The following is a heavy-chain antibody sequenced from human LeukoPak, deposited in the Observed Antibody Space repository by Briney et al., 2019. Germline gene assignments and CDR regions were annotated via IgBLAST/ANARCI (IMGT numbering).Heavy chain of an antibody. CDR2: IDPSVGST. CDR3: GMEHHDSSDDYYFAY. Sequence: GASVKLSCKASGYSFTSYHMHWVRQDPGHGLEWMGIIDPSVGSTSYARKFQGRVTMTRDTSTSTVYMELSRLRSEDTAVYYDGMEHHDSSDDYYFAYWGQGTLVTVSS. CDR1: GYSFTSYH. J-gene: IGHJ4*02. D-gene: IGHD3-22*01. V-gene: IGHV1-46*01.